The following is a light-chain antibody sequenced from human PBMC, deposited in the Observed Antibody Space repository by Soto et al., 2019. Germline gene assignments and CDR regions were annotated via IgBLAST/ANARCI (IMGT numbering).Light chain of an antibody. J-gene: IGKJ4*01. CDR3: QQSYNTPLT. CDR1: QNIATY. CDR2: TAS. Sequence: DIQLTQSPSSQSAPVGDRVTITCRASQNIATYLNWYQQTPGKAPKLLIYTASTLQSGVPSRFSGSGSGTDFTLTISSLQPEDFATFYCQQSYNTPLTFGGGTKV. V-gene: IGKV1-39*01.